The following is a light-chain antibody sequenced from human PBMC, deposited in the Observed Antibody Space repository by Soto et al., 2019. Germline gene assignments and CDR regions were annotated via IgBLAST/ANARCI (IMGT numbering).Light chain of an antibody. CDR2: EVS. J-gene: IGLJ1*01. V-gene: IGLV2-14*01. CDR1: SSDVGGYNY. CDR3: SSYTSSSTYV. Sequence: QSALTQPASVSGSPGQSITISCPGTSSDVGGYNYVSWYQQHPGKAPKLMIYEVSNRPSGVSNRFSGSKSGNTASLTISGLQAEDEADYSCSSYTSSSTYVVGTG.